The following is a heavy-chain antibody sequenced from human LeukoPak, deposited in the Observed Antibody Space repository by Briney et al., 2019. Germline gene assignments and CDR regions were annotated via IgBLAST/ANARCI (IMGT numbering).Heavy chain of an antibody. Sequence: ASVKVSCKVSGYTLTKLSMHWVRQAPGKGLEWMGGFDPEDGETIYAQNFQGRVTMTTDTSTTTAYMELRSLRSDDTAVYYCARVPPSAHQLFSSDYWGQGTQVTVSS. D-gene: IGHD2-2*01. CDR2: FDPEDGET. CDR1: GYTLTKLS. J-gene: IGHJ4*02. V-gene: IGHV1-24*01. CDR3: ARVPPSAHQLFSSDY.